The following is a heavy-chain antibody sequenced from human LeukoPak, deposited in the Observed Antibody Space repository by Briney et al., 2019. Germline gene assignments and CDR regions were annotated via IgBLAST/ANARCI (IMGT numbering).Heavy chain of an antibody. V-gene: IGHV4-59*08. J-gene: IGHJ4*02. Sequence: PSETLSLTCTVSGGSITYYYWSWIRQPPGKGLEWIGYIYYNGDTNYNPSLKSRVTMSADTSKNQLSLKLNSVTAADTAVYYCARRHGDYEGYFDYWGQGILVTVSS. CDR3: ARRHGDYEGYFDY. D-gene: IGHD4-17*01. CDR1: GGSITYYY. CDR2: IYYNGDT.